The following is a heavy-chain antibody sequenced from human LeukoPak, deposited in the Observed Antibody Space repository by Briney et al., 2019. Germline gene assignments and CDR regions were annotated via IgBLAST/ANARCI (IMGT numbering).Heavy chain of an antibody. Sequence: ASVTVSCKASGYTFTGYYMHWVRQAPGQGLEWMGWINTNTGNPTYAQGFTGRFVFSLDTSVSTAYLQISSLKAEDTAVYYCAGPYYYGSGSYDYYYYYMDVWGKGTTVTVSS. CDR2: INTNTGNP. CDR1: GYTFTGYY. V-gene: IGHV7-4-1*02. D-gene: IGHD3-10*01. J-gene: IGHJ6*03. CDR3: AGPYYYGSGSYDYYYYYMDV.